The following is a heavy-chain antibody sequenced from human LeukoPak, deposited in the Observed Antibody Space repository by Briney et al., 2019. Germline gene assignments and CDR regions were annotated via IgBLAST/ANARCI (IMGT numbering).Heavy chain of an antibody. D-gene: IGHD3-10*01. CDR3: VGGPGY. V-gene: IGHV3-7*01. CDR2: IKKDASDK. J-gene: IGHJ4*02. Sequence: GGSLRLSCAASGFTFSSYWMSWVRQAPGKGLEWVANIKKDASDKYYVDSVKGRFTISRDNAKNSLFLQMDSLRVEDTAVYYCVGGPGYWGQGTLVIVSP. CDR1: GFTFSSYW.